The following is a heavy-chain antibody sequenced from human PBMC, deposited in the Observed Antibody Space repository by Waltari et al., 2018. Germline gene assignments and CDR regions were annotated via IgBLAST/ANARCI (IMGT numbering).Heavy chain of an antibody. CDR2: INAGNGNT. CDR1: GYTFTSYA. V-gene: IGHV1-3*01. D-gene: IGHD2-8*01. J-gene: IGHJ4*02. CDR3: ARVNGGGFDY. Sequence: QVQLVQSGAEVKKPGASVKVSCKASGYTFTSYAMHWVRQAPGQRLEWMGWINAGNGNTKYSQKSQGRVTITRDTSASTAYMELSSLRSEDTAVYYCARVNGGGFDYWGQGTLVTVSS.